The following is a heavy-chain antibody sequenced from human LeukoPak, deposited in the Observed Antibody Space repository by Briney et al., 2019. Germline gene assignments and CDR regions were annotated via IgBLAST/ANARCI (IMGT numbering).Heavy chain of an antibody. V-gene: IGHV4-34*01. J-gene: IGHJ4*02. CDR1: DESFSGYY. D-gene: IGHD2-15*01. CDR3: AREGRGGHNFDY. Sequence: PSETLSLTCAVSDESFSGYYWNWIRQPPGRGLEWIGEINYSGTTQYHPSLKSRATMSVDKSKRQVSLMLSSVTVADTAVYYCAREGRGGHNFDYWGQGTLAIVSS. CDR2: INYSGTT.